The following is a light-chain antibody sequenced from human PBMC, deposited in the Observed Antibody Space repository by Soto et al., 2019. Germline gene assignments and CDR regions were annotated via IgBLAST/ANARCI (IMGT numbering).Light chain of an antibody. CDR2: SAS. CDR3: QRHDDAPLT. Sequence: DIQMTQSPSSLSASVGDRVTMTCRASQDISNYLVWYQQQPGKVPKLLMYSASTLHSGVPSRFSGSGSGTDFTITISSLQPEDVGTYYCQRHDDAPLTFGGGTKVDIK. J-gene: IGKJ4*01. V-gene: IGKV1-27*01. CDR1: QDISNY.